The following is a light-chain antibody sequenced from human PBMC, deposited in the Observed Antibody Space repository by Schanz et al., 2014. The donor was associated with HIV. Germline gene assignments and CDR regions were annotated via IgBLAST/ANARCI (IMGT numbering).Light chain of an antibody. CDR3: CSYAGNNNLV. CDR1: STDVGGYDL. CDR2: GVD. V-gene: IGLV2-23*02. J-gene: IGLJ1*01. Sequence: QSALTQPASVSGSPGQSITISCTGSSTDVGGYDLVSWYQQHPGQVPKLMIYGVDKRPSGVSHRFSGAKSGNTASLTISGLQAEDEADYFCCSYAGNNNLVFGTGTKVTVL.